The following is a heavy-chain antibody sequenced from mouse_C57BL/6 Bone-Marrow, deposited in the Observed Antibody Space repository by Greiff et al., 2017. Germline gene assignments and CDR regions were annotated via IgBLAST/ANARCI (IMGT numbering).Heavy chain of an antibody. CDR3: ARNWGGAMDY. CDR1: GFTFSDYG. V-gene: IGHV5-17*01. D-gene: IGHD4-1*01. CDR2: ISSGSSTI. Sequence: EVQLQESGGGLVKPGGSLKLSCAASGFTFSDYGMHWVRQAPEKGLEWVAYISSGSSTIYYADTVKGRFTISRDNAKNTLFLQMTSLRSEDTAMYYCARNWGGAMDYWGQGTSVTVSS. J-gene: IGHJ4*01.